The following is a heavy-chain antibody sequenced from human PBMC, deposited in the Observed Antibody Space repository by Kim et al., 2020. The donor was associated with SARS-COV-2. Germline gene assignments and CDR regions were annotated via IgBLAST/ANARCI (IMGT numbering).Heavy chain of an antibody. V-gene: IGHV3-48*02. Sequence: GGSLRLSCAASGFTFSSYSMNWVRQAPGKGLEWVSYISSSSSTIYYADSVKGRFTISRDNAKNSLYLQMNSLRDEDTAVYYCAREETEFVDYYGSGSPFSMDVWGQGTTVTVSS. CDR1: GFTFSSYS. CDR3: AREETEFVDYYGSGSPFSMDV. J-gene: IGHJ6*02. CDR2: ISSSSSTI. D-gene: IGHD3-10*01.